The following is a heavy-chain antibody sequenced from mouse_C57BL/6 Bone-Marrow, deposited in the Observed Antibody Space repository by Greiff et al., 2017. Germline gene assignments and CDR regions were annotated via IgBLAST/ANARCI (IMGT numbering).Heavy chain of an antibody. J-gene: IGHJ3*01. Sequence: VQRVESGPGLVAPSQSLSITSTVSGFSLTSYGVHWVRQPPGKGLEWLVVIWSDGSTTYTSALKSRLSISKDNSKSKVFIKMNSLQTDDTAMYYCARQDYGYDGFAYWGQGTLVTVSA. V-gene: IGHV2-6-1*01. CDR1: GFSLTSYG. CDR2: IWSDGST. CDR3: ARQDYGYDGFAY. D-gene: IGHD2-2*01.